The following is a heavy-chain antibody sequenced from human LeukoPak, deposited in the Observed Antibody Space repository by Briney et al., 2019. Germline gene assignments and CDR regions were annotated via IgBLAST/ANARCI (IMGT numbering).Heavy chain of an antibody. CDR2: IYYSGST. Sequence: PSETLSLTCTVSGGPISSYYWSWIRQPPGKGLEWIGYIYYSGSTNYNPSLKSRVTISVDTSKNQFSLKLSSVTAADTAVYYCARHVRNYDILTGYYAEGIDYWGQGTLVTVSS. D-gene: IGHD3-9*01. J-gene: IGHJ4*02. CDR1: GGPISSYY. CDR3: ARHVRNYDILTGYYAEGIDY. V-gene: IGHV4-59*08.